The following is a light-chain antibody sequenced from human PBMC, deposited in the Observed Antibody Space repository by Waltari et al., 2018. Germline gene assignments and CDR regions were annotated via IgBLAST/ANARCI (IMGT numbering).Light chain of an antibody. CDR1: QSVSSN. CDR2: GAS. V-gene: IGKV3-15*01. CDR3: QQYNNWPPGS. J-gene: IGKJ1*01. Sequence: ASQSVSSNLAWYQQKPGQPPRLLIYGASTRATGIPARFSGSGSGTEFTLTISSLQSEDSAIYYCQQYNNWPPGSFGQGTKVEIK.